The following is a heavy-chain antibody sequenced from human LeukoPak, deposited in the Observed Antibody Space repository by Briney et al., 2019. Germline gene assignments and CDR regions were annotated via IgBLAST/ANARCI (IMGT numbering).Heavy chain of an antibody. CDR3: ARGYYYGSSNWFDA. Sequence: PSETLSLTCTVSGGSISGFYWGWIRQPAGKGLEWIGRIYSSGSTDYNPSLKSRVAMSVDTSKNQFSLKLSSVTAADTAVYYCARGYYYGSSNWFDAWGQGTLVTVSS. D-gene: IGHD3-10*01. CDR1: GGSISGFY. CDR2: IYSSGST. J-gene: IGHJ5*02. V-gene: IGHV4-4*07.